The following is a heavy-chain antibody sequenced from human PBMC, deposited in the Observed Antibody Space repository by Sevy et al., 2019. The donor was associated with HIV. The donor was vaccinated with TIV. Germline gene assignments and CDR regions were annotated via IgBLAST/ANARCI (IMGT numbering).Heavy chain of an antibody. CDR3: AREGVDFWSGPVDFDYGMDV. CDR1: GFTFSRYW. V-gene: IGHV3-74*01. D-gene: IGHD3-3*01. J-gene: IGHJ6*02. Sequence: GGSLRLSCAASGFTFSRYWMHWVRHAPGKGLVWVSRINTHGTNTIYADYVKGRFTISRDNAKNTVSLQMNSLTADETGVYYCAREGVDFWSGPVDFDYGMDVWGQGTTVTVSS. CDR2: INTHGTNT.